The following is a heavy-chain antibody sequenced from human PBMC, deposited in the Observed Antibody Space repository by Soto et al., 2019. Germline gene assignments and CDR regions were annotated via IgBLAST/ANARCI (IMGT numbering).Heavy chain of an antibody. J-gene: IGHJ4*02. Sequence: QVQLQESGPGLVKPSETLSLTCTVSGGSISSYYWSWIRQPAGKGLEWIGRIYTSGSTNYNPSLKSRVTMSVDTSKNQFSLKLSSVTAADTAVYYCARDLLEPIGYCSSTSCYRRSGTPGFDYWGQGTLVTVSS. D-gene: IGHD2-2*02. V-gene: IGHV4-4*07. CDR1: GGSISSYY. CDR3: ARDLLEPIGYCSSTSCYRRSGTPGFDY. CDR2: IYTSGST.